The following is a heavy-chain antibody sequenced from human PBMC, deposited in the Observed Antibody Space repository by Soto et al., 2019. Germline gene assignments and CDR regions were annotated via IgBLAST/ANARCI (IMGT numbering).Heavy chain of an antibody. Sequence: EVQLVETGGGLIQPGGSLRLSCAASGFTVSNNYMSWVRQAPGKGLEWVSLIYSGGSTYYADSVKGRFTISRDNSKNTLYLQMTSLSAEDTAVYYCATYSSLDYWGQGTLVTVSS. J-gene: IGHJ4*02. V-gene: IGHV3-53*02. CDR2: IYSGGST. CDR1: GFTVSNNY. CDR3: ATYSSLDY. D-gene: IGHD6-13*01.